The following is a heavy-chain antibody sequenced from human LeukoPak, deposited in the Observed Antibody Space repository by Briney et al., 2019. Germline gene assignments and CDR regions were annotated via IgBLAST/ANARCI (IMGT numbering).Heavy chain of an antibody. V-gene: IGHV3-23*01. CDR2: ISGSGGST. CDR3: AKARGTYYDFWSGYWDFDC. Sequence: GGSLRLSCAASGFTFSSYAMSWVRQAPGKGLEWVSAISGSGGSTYYADSVKGRFTISRDNSKNTLYLQMNSLRAEDTAVYYCAKARGTYYDFWSGYWDFDCWGQGTLVTVSS. D-gene: IGHD3-3*01. CDR1: GFTFSSYA. J-gene: IGHJ4*02.